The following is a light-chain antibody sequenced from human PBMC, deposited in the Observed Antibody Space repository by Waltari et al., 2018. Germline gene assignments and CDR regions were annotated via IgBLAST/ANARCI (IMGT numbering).Light chain of an antibody. V-gene: IGLV2-8*01. J-gene: IGLJ2*01. Sequence: QSALIQPPSASGSPGQSVTISCTGTSSDVGDYNYVSWYQQRPGKAPKLIISEVSKRPSGVPDRFSGSKSGNTASLTVSGLQAEDEADYYCSSYAGSNRGVVFGGGTKLTVL. CDR1: SSDVGDYNY. CDR2: EVS. CDR3: SSYAGSNRGVV.